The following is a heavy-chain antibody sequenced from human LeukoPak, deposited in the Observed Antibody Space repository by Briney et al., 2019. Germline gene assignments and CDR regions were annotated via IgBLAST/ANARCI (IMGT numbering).Heavy chain of an antibody. D-gene: IGHD6-13*01. V-gene: IGHV3-7*01. CDR3: ARESGYSSSWSEYFDS. CDR1: GFTFSTFW. CDR2: IKQDGSEK. J-gene: IGHJ4*02. Sequence: GGSLRLSCEASGFTFSTFWMSWVRQAPGKGLEWVANIKQDGSEKYYVDSVKGRFTIPRDNAKNSLYLQVNNLRAEDTAVYYCARESGYSSSWSEYFDSWGQGTLVTVSS.